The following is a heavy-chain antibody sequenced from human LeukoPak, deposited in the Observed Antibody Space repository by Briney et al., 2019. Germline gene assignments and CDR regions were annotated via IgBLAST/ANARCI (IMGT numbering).Heavy chain of an antibody. V-gene: IGHV4-39*01. CDR2: IYYSGST. CDR1: GGSISSSSYY. J-gene: IGHJ5*02. D-gene: IGHD3-22*01. Sequence: SETLSLTCTVSGGSISSSSYYRGWIRQPPGKGLEWIGSIYYSGSTYYNPSLKSRVTMSVDTSKNQFSLKLSSVTAADTAVYYCARGHRDYYDRNWFDPWGQGTLVTVSS. CDR3: ARGHRDYYDRNWFDP.